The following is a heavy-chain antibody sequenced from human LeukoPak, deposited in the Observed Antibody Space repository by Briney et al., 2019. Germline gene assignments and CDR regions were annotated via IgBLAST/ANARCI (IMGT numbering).Heavy chain of an antibody. Sequence: PSETLSLTCTVSSGSISRSGDYWGWIRQSPGKGLEWIGYIYYSGSTNYNPSLKSRVTISVDTSKNQFSLKLSSVTAADTAVYYCARDKRGAVAHYWGQGTLVTVSS. V-gene: IGHV4-61*08. J-gene: IGHJ4*02. CDR1: SGSISRSGDY. CDR3: ARDKRGAVAHY. D-gene: IGHD6-19*01. CDR2: IYYSGST.